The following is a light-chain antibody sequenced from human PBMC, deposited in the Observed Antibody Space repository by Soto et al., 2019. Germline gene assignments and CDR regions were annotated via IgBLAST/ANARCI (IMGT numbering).Light chain of an antibody. CDR2: GNT. CDR1: TSNIGINT. J-gene: IGLJ1*01. CDR3: ATWDGSLYV. Sequence: QSVLTQPPSASGPPGQRVTISCSGSTSNIGINTVNWYQQLPGTAPKLLIYGNTQRPLGVPVRFTGSKSGTSASLAISGLQSEDEAEYYCATWDGSLYVFGSGTKVTVL. V-gene: IGLV1-44*01.